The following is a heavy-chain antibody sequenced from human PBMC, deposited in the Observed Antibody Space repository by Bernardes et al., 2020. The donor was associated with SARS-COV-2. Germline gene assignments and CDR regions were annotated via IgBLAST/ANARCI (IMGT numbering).Heavy chain of an antibody. V-gene: IGHV3-15*07. CDR2: IKRKTDGGTT. CDR1: GFTFSNAW. D-gene: IGHD3-22*01. CDR3: TTGAEIYYDSSGFSYYFYF. Sequence: GGSLRLSCAASGFTFSNAWMNWVRQAPGKGLEWVGHIKRKTDGGTTDYAATVKGRFTISGDDSKNTMYLQMNSLKTEDTAVYYCTTGAEIYYDSSGFSYYFYFWGQGTLVTVSS. J-gene: IGHJ4*02.